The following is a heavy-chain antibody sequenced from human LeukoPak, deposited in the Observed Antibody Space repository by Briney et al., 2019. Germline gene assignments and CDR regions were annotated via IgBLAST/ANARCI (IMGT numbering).Heavy chain of an antibody. J-gene: IGHJ6*03. D-gene: IGHD6-6*01. CDR1: GYTFTSYG. CDR2: ISAYNGNT. V-gene: IGHV1-18*01. Sequence: ASVKVSCKASGYTFTSYGISWVRQAPGQGLEWMGWISAYNGNTNYAQKFQGRVTMTRDTSISTAYMELSRLRSDDTAVYYCARAEHSRADSYYYYYYMDVWGKGTTVTVSS. CDR3: ARAEHSRADSYYYYYYMDV.